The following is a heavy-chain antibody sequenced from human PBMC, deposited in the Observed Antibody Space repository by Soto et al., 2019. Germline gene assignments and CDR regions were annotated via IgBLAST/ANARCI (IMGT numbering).Heavy chain of an antibody. CDR3: ARHRRTTVTFNWLDP. J-gene: IGHJ5*02. D-gene: IGHD4-17*01. CDR1: GGTISSSSYY. V-gene: IGHV4-39*01. Sequence: SETLSLTCTVSGGTISSSSYYWGWIRQPPGKGLEWIGSIYYSGSTYYNPSLKSRVTISVDTSKNQFSLKLSSVTAADTAVYYCARHRRTTVTFNWLDPWGQGTLVTVSS. CDR2: IYYSGST.